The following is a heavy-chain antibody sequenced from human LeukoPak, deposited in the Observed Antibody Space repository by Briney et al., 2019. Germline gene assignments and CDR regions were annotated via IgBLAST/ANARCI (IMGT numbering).Heavy chain of an antibody. D-gene: IGHD2-2*01. J-gene: IGHJ6*03. CDR1: GYTFTGYY. CDR3: ARDGSHQYQLLRAYYYYMDV. V-gene: IGHV1-2*02. CDR2: INPNSGGT. Sequence: ASVKVSCKASGYTFTGYYMHWVRQAPGQGLEWMGWINPNSGGTNYAQKFQGRVTMTRDTSISTAYMELSRLRSDDTAVYYCARDGSHQYQLLRAYYYYMDVWGKGTTVTVSS.